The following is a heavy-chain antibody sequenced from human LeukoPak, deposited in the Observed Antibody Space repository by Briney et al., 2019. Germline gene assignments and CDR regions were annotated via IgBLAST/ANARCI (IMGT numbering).Heavy chain of an antibody. CDR2: ISAYNGNT. CDR1: GYTFTSYG. CDR3: ARTRWRYYDSSGTYYFDY. V-gene: IGHV1-18*01. Sequence: ASVKVSCKASGYTFTSYGISWVRQAPGQGLEWMGWISAYNGNTNYAQKLQGRVTITADESTSTAYMELSSLRSEDTAVYYCARTRWRYYDSSGTYYFDYWGQGTLVTVSS. D-gene: IGHD3-22*01. J-gene: IGHJ4*02.